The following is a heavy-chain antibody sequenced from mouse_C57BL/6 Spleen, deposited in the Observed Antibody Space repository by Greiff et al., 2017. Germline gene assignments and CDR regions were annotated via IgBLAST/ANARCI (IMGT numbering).Heavy chain of an antibody. CDR3: ARAGGLRYPYFDY. Sequence: LQPGAELVMPGASVKLSCKASGYTFTSYWMHWVKQRPGQGLEWIGEIDPSDSYTNYNQKFKGKSTLTVDKSSSTAYMQLSSLTSEDSAVYYCARAGGLRYPYFDYWGQGTTLTVSS. CDR1: GYTFTSYW. V-gene: IGHV1-69*01. CDR2: IDPSDSYT. D-gene: IGHD1-1*01. J-gene: IGHJ2*01.